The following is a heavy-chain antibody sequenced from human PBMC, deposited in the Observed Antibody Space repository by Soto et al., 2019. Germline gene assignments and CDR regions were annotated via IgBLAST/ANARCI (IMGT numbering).Heavy chain of an antibody. Sequence: QVQLVQSGAEVKKPGSSVKVSCKANGGTITSYTINWVRQAPGQGLEWMGGILPIFGSVNYAQRFQGRLTITADDSTSKSYMELGHLRSEDTAVYYCAREGARNSCSGDSCQELYSWLDPWGQGTLVTVSS. CDR3: AREGARNSCSGDSCQELYSWLDP. J-gene: IGHJ5*02. CDR2: ILPIFGSV. CDR1: GGTITSYT. D-gene: IGHD2-15*01. V-gene: IGHV1-69*01.